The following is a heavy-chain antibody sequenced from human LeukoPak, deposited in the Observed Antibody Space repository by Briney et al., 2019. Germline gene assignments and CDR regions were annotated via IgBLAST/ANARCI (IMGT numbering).Heavy chain of an antibody. CDR2: MNPNSGNT. Sequence: GASVKISCKASGYTFTSYDINWVRQATGQGLEWMGWMNPNSGNTGYAQNFQGRVTMTRNTSISTAYMELSSLRSEDTALYYCVRGSKDYGDYRSLFDYWGQGTLVTVSS. D-gene: IGHD4-17*01. CDR3: VRGSKDYGDYRSLFDY. CDR1: GYTFTSYD. J-gene: IGHJ4*02. V-gene: IGHV1-8*01.